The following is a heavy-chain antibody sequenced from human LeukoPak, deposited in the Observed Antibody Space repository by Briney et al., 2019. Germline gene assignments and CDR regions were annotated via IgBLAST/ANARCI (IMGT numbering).Heavy chain of an antibody. CDR2: INPNSGGT. V-gene: IGHV1-2*02. CDR3: ARSSDYGSDY. CDR1: GYTFTDHY. D-gene: IGHD4-17*01. Sequence: ASVKVSCKASGYTFTDHYMHWVRQAPGQGLEWMGWINPNSGGTNYAQKFQGRVTMTRDTSISTAYLQWSSLKASDSAMYYCARSSDYGSDYWGQGTLVTVSS. J-gene: IGHJ4*02.